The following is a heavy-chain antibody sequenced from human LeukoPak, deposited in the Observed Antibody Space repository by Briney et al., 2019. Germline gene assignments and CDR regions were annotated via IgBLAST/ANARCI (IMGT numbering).Heavy chain of an antibody. V-gene: IGHV4-59*01. Sequence: SETLSLTCTISGGSISSYYWSWIRQPPGKGLEWIGYIYYSGSTNYNPSLKSRVTISVDTSKNQFSLKLSSVTAADTAVYYCARGPPGHILGVVVPAAISGFDPWGQGTLVTVSS. CDR1: GGSISSYY. CDR3: ARGPPGHILGVVVPAAISGFDP. CDR2: IYYSGST. J-gene: IGHJ5*02. D-gene: IGHD2-2*01.